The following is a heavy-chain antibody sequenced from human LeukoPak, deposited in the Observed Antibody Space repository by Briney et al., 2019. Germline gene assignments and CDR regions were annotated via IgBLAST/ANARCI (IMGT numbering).Heavy chain of an antibody. Sequence: GGSLRLSCAASGFTFSSYGMHWVRQAPGKGLEWVAVISYDGSNKYYADSVKGRFTISRDNSKNTLYLQMNSLRAEDTAVYYCAKEGYSSSWYGYYYYYYGMDVWGQGTTVTVPS. CDR1: GFTFSSYG. V-gene: IGHV3-30*18. D-gene: IGHD6-13*01. CDR3: AKEGYSSSWYGYYYYYYGMDV. CDR2: ISYDGSNK. J-gene: IGHJ6*02.